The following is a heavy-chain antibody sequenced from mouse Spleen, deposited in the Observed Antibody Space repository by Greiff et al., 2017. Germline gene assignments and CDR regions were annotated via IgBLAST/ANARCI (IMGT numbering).Heavy chain of an antibody. Sequence: EVKLMESGGGLVKPGGSLKLSCAASGFTFSSYGMSWVRQTPEKRLEWVATISGGGSYTYYPDSVKGRFTISRDNAKNNLYLQMSSLRSEDTALYYCARGAYYGNSGYWYFDVWGAGTTVTVSS. CDR3: ARGAYYGNSGYWYFDV. CDR1: GFTFSSYG. V-gene: IGHV5-9-2*01. D-gene: IGHD2-10*01. J-gene: IGHJ1*01. CDR2: ISGGGSYT.